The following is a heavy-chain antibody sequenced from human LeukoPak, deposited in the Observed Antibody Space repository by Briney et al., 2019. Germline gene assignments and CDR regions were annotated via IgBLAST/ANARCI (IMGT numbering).Heavy chain of an antibody. V-gene: IGHV1-18*01. CDR2: ISAYNGNT. Sequence: GASVKVSCKASGYTFTSYGISWVRQAPGQGLEWMGWISAYNGNTNYAQKLQGRVTTTTDTSTSTAYMELRSLRSDDTAVYYCARDHYDFWSGYYLAARSLMDVWGKGTTVTVSS. D-gene: IGHD3-3*01. CDR1: GYTFTSYG. J-gene: IGHJ6*03. CDR3: ARDHYDFWSGYYLAARSLMDV.